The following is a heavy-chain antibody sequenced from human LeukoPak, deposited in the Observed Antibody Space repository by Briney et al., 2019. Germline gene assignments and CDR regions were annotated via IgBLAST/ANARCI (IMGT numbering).Heavy chain of an antibody. CDR2: IIDTGST. J-gene: IGHJ4*02. D-gene: IGHD3-9*01. V-gene: IGHV4-34*12. CDR3: ARENLLTGYSFDY. Sequence: SETLSLTCAVYGGSFSGYYWTWIRQPPGKGLEWIGEIIDTGSTNSNPSLKSRVTMSVDTSKNQFSLKLNSVTAADTAVYYCARENLLTGYSFDYWGQGTRVTVSS. CDR1: GGSFSGYY.